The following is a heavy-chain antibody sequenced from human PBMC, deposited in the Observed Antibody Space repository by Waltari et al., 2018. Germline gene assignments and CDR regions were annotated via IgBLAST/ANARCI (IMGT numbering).Heavy chain of an antibody. V-gene: IGHV4-38-2*01. CDR1: GYSISSGYY. D-gene: IGHD6-19*01. CDR3: ARQQGIAVAGDDAFDI. Sequence: QVQLQESGPVLVKPSETLSLTCAVSGYSISSGYYWGWIRQPPGKGLEWIGSIYHSGSTYYNPSLKSRVTISVDTSKNQFSLKLSSVTAADTAVYYCARQQGIAVAGDDAFDIWGQGTMVTVSS. J-gene: IGHJ3*02. CDR2: IYHSGST.